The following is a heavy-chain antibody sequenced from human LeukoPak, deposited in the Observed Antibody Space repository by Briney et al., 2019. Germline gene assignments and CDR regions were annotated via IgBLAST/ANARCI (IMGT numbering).Heavy chain of an antibody. D-gene: IGHD6-13*01. CDR2: IRYDGSNK. V-gene: IGHV3-30*02. CDR1: GFTFSSYG. CDR3: AKDLIFGEQQLAYNWFDP. J-gene: IGHJ5*02. Sequence: GGSLRLSCAASGFTFSSYGMHWVRQAPGKGLEWVAFIRYDGSNKYYADSVKGRFTISRDNSKNTLYLQMNSLRAEDTAVYYCAKDLIFGEQQLAYNWFDPWGQGTLVTVSS.